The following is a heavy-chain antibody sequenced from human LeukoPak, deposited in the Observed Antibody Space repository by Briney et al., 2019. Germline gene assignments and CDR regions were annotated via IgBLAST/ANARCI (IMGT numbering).Heavy chain of an antibody. Sequence: ASVKVSCKASGGTFSSYAISWVRQAPGQGREWMGGIIPIFGTANYAQKFRGRVTITTDESTSTAYMELSSLRSEDTAVYYCARGRDGYQETEGAFDIWGQGTMVTVSS. J-gene: IGHJ3*02. V-gene: IGHV1-69*05. CDR1: GGTFSSYA. CDR2: IIPIFGTA. CDR3: ARGRDGYQETEGAFDI. D-gene: IGHD5-24*01.